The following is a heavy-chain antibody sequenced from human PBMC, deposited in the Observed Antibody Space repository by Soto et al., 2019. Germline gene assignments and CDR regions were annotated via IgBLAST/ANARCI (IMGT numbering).Heavy chain of an antibody. Sequence: SETLSLTCTVSGDSISSGYYYWTWLRQPPGKGLEWIGSIYYSGSTYYAPSLKSRVATSVDTSKNRFSLKLSSVTAADAAVYYCARDRLGYCTRTSCYYAMDVWGQGTTVTVSS. V-gene: IGHV4-30-4*01. CDR2: IYYSGST. D-gene: IGHD2-8*01. CDR1: GDSISSGYYY. J-gene: IGHJ6*02. CDR3: ARDRLGYCTRTSCYYAMDV.